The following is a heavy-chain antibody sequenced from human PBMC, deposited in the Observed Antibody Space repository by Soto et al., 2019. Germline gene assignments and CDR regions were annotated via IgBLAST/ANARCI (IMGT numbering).Heavy chain of an antibody. Sequence: PSGTLELTSNVYDGSSNSYYWRWVRLPPGKGLEWIGYIYDSGITSYNPSLKSRVTMSADTSKNQFSLKLTSVTGADTAVYYCARTYDSTGYANEFDSWGQGILVTV. CDR3: ARTYDSTGYANEFDS. V-gene: IGHV4-59*01. CDR1: DGSSNSYY. CDR2: IYDSGIT. D-gene: IGHD3-22*01. J-gene: IGHJ4*02.